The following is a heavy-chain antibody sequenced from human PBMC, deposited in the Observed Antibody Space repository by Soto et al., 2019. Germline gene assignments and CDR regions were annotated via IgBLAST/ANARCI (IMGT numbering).Heavy chain of an antibody. CDR3: ARQRITMVREDY. J-gene: IGHJ4*02. Sequence: LSLTCTVSGGSISSSSYYWGWIRQPPGKGLEWIGSIYYSGSTYYNPSLKSRVTISVDTSKNQFSLKLSSVTAADTAVYYCARQRITMVREDYWGQGTLVTVSS. V-gene: IGHV4-39*01. CDR2: IYYSGST. D-gene: IGHD3-10*01. CDR1: GGSISSSSYY.